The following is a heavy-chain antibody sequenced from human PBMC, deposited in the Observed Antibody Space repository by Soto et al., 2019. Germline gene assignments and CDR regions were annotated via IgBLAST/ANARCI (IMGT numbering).Heavy chain of an antibody. D-gene: IGHD2-8*01. Sequence: PGGSLRLSCAASGFTFSSYCMHWVRQAPGKGLVWVSRIKSDWRSTSYADSVKGRFTISRDNAKNTLYLQMSSLRAEDTAVYYCARGILNYYGVEVWGQGTTVTVSS. CDR3: ARGILNYYGVEV. J-gene: IGHJ6*02. CDR1: GFTFSSYC. V-gene: IGHV3-74*01. CDR2: IKSDWRST.